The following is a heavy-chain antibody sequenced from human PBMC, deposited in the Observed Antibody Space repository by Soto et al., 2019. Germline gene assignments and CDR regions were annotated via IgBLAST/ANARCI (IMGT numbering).Heavy chain of an antibody. CDR1: GGTFSSYA. V-gene: IGHV1-69*13. D-gene: IGHD4-17*01. Sequence: SVKVSCKASGGTFSSYAISWVRQAPGQGLEWMGGIIPIFGTANYAQKFQGRVTITADESTSTAYMELSSLRSEDTAVYYCARGAPDYGGNSGYFDYWGQGTLVTVCS. CDR3: ARGAPDYGGNSGYFDY. J-gene: IGHJ4*02. CDR2: IIPIFGTA.